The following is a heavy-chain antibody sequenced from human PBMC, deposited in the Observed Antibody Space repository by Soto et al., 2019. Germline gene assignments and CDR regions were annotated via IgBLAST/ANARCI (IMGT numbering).Heavy chain of an antibody. J-gene: IGHJ5*02. CDR2: ITGSGGLT. D-gene: IGHD3-10*01. V-gene: IGHV3-23*01. Sequence: HPGGSLRLSCVASVFTFSDYAMTWVRQTPGKGLEWLSGITGSGGLTYYADVVKGRFTVSRDNAKNTLYLQMNSLRVEDAGTYYCAKGSGKQPWYRAPGHPWGQGIQVTVSS. CDR1: VFTFSDYA. CDR3: AKGSGKQPWYRAPGHP.